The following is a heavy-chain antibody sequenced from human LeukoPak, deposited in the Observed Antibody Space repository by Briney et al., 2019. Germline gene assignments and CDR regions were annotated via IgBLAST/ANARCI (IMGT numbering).Heavy chain of an antibody. V-gene: IGHV3-23*01. Sequence: GGSLRLSCAASGFTFSSYAMIWVRQAPGKGLEWVASISGRGESTNYADSVKGRFTISRDNSKNTLYLQMNSLRAEDTAVYYCAKEASYCTNGVCYSRIFDTWGQGTLVTVSS. CDR1: GFTFSSYA. J-gene: IGHJ5*02. CDR2: ISGRGEST. CDR3: AKEASYCTNGVCYSRIFDT. D-gene: IGHD2-8*01.